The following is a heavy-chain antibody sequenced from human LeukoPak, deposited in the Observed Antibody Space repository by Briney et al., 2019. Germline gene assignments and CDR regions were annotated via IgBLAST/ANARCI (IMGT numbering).Heavy chain of an antibody. CDR3: ARTGHESVLYWSDP. J-gene: IGHJ5*02. CDR1: GYTFTTYG. D-gene: IGHD3-16*01. V-gene: IGHV1-18*01. CDR2: ISGYNGNT. Sequence: ASVNVSCKASGYTFTTYGIGWVRQAPGQGLEWMGWISGYNGNTNYAQKFQGRVTMTTDTSTSTAYMELRSLRSDDTAVYYCARTGHESVLYWSDPWGQGTLVNVSS.